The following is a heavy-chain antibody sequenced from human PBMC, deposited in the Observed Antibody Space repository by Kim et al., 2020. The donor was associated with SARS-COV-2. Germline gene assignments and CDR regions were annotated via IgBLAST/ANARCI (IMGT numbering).Heavy chain of an antibody. CDR2: MNPNSGNT. D-gene: IGHD1-1*01. CDR1: GYTFSSYD. CDR3: ARGHAWNGGPYYFDY. J-gene: IGHJ4*02. Sequence: ASVKVSCKASGYTFSSYDINWVRQATGQGLEWMGWMNPNSGNTGYAQKFQGRVTMTRNTSTSTAYMDLSSLRSDDTAVYYCARGHAWNGGPYYFDYRGQGTLVTVSS. V-gene: IGHV1-8*01.